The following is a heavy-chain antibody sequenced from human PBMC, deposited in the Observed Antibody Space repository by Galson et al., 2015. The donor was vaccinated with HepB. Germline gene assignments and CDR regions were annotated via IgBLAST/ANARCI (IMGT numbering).Heavy chain of an antibody. CDR2: ISGSGDTT. D-gene: IGHD2-2*01. V-gene: IGHV3-23*01. J-gene: IGHJ5*02. CDR1: RFTFSSYA. CDR3: ATAIAPWYQLLT. Sequence: SLRLSCAASRFTFSSYAMSWVRQAPGKGLEWVSAISGSGDTTYYADSVKGRFTISRDNSKNTLYLQMNSLRAEDTALYYCATAIAPWYQLLTWGQGTLVTVSS.